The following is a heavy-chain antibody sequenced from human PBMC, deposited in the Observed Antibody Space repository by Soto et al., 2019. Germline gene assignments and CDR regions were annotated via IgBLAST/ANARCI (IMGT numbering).Heavy chain of an antibody. CDR2: IGTAGDT. Sequence: PGGSLRLSCAASGFTFSSYDMHWVRQATGKGLEWVSAIGTAGDTYYPGSVKGRFTISRENAKNSLYLQMNSLRAGDTVVYYCAGQGDSSFAFDIWGQGTWSPSPQ. V-gene: IGHV3-13*01. D-gene: IGHD3-16*01. CDR1: GFTFSSYD. CDR3: AGQGDSSFAFDI. J-gene: IGHJ3*02.